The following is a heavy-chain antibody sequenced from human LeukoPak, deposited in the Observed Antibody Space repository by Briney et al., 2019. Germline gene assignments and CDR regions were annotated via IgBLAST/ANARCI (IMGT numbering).Heavy chain of an antibody. V-gene: IGHV4-59*12. D-gene: IGHD3-9*01. CDR3: GRVGYDILTGYRFDP. CDR1: GGSISSYY. J-gene: IGHJ5*02. CDR2: IYYSGST. Sequence: PSETLSLTCTVSGGSISSYYWSWIRQPPGKGLEWIGYIYYSGSTNYNPSLKSRVTISVDRSKNQFSLKLSSVTAADTAVYYCGRVGYDILTGYRFDPWGQGTLVTVSS.